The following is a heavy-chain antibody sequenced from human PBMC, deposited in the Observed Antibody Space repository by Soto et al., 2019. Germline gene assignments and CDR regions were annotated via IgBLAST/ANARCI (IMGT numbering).Heavy chain of an antibody. CDR1: GDSISPHY. V-gene: IGHV4-59*08. Sequence: PSETLSLTCAVSGDSISPHYWSWVRQPPGKGLEFIGYIHYSGSADYNPSLKSRVTISLDTSKNQFSLKLTSVTAADTAVYYCARALILTGYYIHDAFDIWGQGTMVTVSS. CDR2: IHYSGSA. D-gene: IGHD3-9*01. CDR3: ARALILTGYYIHDAFDI. J-gene: IGHJ3*02.